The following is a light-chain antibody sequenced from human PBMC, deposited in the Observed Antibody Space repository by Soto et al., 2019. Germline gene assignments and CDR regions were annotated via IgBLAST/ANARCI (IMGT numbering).Light chain of an antibody. CDR3: QQRKHWPLT. CDR2: DAS. V-gene: IGKV3-11*01. CDR1: QSIGSL. Sequence: EVVLTQSPGTLSLSPGERTTLSCRASQSIGSLLGWYQHKPGQAPRLVSFDASNRATGVQARLSGSGSGTDFTLIIGSLEPEDFAVYDCQQRKHWPLTFGQGTRLDIK. J-gene: IGKJ5*01.